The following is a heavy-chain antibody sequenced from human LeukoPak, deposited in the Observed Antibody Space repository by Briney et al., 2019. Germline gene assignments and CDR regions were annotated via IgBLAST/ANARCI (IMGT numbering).Heavy chain of an antibody. CDR2: IFSDGTTT. CDR1: EFDFFSYG. Sequence: GGSLRLSCVPSEFDFFSYGMQWVRRAPGKGLVWVSRIFSDGTTTSYADSVKGRFTIYRDNAKNTLYLQMNSLRAEDTAVYYCARELPREVTLDYWGQGTLVTVS. CDR3: ARELPREVTLDY. D-gene: IGHD2-21*02. V-gene: IGHV3-74*01. J-gene: IGHJ4*01.